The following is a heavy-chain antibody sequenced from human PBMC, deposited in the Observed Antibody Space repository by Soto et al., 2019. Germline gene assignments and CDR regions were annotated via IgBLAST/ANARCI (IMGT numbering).Heavy chain of an antibody. CDR1: GFSFNDHY. V-gene: IGHV3-72*01. CDR2: SRNKANSYST. D-gene: IGHD3-9*01. J-gene: IGHJ6*03. CDR3: DRGVVIMNSYSDLDV. Sequence: EVQLVESGGGLVQPGGSLRLSCVASGFSFNDHYMDWVRQAPGKGLEWVGRSRNKANSYSTDYAASVKGRFTISRDDPETSLHLQMNSLKMEDTAVYYCDRGVVIMNSYSDLDVWGQGITVTVSS.